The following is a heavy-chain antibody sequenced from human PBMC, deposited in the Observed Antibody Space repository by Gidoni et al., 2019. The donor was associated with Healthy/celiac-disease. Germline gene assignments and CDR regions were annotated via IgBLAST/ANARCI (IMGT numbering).Heavy chain of an antibody. J-gene: IGHJ4*02. D-gene: IGHD5-12*01. CDR2: INHSGST. Sequence: QVQLQQWGAGLLKPSETLSLTCAVYGGSFSGYYWSWIRQPPGKGLEWIGEINHSGSTNYNPSLKSRVTISVDTSKNQFSLKLSSVTAADTAVYYCARIFGGYNSGYWGQGTLVTVSS. CDR1: GGSFSGYY. CDR3: ARIFGGYNSGY. V-gene: IGHV4-34*01.